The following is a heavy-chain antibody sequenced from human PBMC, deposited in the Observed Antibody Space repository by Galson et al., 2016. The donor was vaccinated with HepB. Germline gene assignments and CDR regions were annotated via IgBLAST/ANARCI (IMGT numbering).Heavy chain of an antibody. D-gene: IGHD3-9*01. CDR3: VRQTTHSSDPTGYNGRWFDP. V-gene: IGHV4-59*08. CDR2: IYHGGSG. CDR1: GVSITSFY. Sequence: SETLSLTCTVSGVSITSFYWTWIRQPPGGGLDWIGYIYHGGSGNYSPSLKSRVTMSLDTSKNQFSLRLSSVTAADTAVYYCVRQTTHSSDPTGYNGRWFDPWGHGSRVTVSS. J-gene: IGHJ5*02.